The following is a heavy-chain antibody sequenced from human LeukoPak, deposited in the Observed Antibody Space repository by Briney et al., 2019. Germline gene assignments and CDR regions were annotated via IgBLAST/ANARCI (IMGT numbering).Heavy chain of an antibody. Sequence: SSETLSLTCAVYGGSFSGYYWSWIRQPPGKGLEWVGRIKSKTDGGTTDYAAPVKGRFTISRDDSKNTLYLQMNSLKTEDTAVYYCTTTYYDFWSGYLGMDVWGQGTTVTVSS. J-gene: IGHJ6*02. CDR2: IKSKTDGGTT. V-gene: IGHV3-15*01. CDR3: TTTYYDFWSGYLGMDV. D-gene: IGHD3-3*01. CDR1: GGSFSGYY.